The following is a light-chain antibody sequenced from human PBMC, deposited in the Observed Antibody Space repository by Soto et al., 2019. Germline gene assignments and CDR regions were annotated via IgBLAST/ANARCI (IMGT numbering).Light chain of an antibody. Sequence: DVVMTQSPLSLPVTLGQPASISCKSSQSLVYSDGYTYLNWFQQRPGQSPRRLIYKVSNRDSGVPDRFSGSGSGTDFTLTISRVEAEDVGVYYCMQGSHWPPAFGPGTKVDIE. CDR1: QSLVYSDGYTY. CDR2: KVS. CDR3: MQGSHWPPA. J-gene: IGKJ3*01. V-gene: IGKV2-30*01.